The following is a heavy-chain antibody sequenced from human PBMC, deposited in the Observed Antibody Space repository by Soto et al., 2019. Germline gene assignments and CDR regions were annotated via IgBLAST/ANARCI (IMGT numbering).Heavy chain of an antibody. J-gene: IGHJ5*02. V-gene: IGHV4-31*03. CDR2: IYYSGST. CDR3: ARADEYSSSWYNWFDP. D-gene: IGHD6-13*01. Sequence: QVQLQESGPGLVKPSQTLSLTCTVSGGSISSGGYYWSWVRQHPGKGLEWIGYIYYSGSTYYNPSLKSRVTISVDTSKNQFSLKLSSVTAADTAVYYCARADEYSSSWYNWFDPWGQGTLVTVSS. CDR1: GGSISSGGYY.